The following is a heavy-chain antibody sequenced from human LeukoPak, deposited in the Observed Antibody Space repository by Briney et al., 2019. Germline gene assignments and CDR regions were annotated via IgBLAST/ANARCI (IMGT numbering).Heavy chain of an antibody. V-gene: IGHV3-30*02. CDR2: IRYDGSNK. D-gene: IGHD6-6*01. CDR3: AKGTGAAPSY. J-gene: IGHJ4*02. CDR1: GFTFSSYS. Sequence: GGSLRLSCAASGFTFSSYSMNWVRQAPGKGLEWVAFIRYDGSNKYYADSVKGRFTISRDNSKNTLYLQMNSLRAEDTAVYYCAKGTGAAPSYWGQGTLVTVSS.